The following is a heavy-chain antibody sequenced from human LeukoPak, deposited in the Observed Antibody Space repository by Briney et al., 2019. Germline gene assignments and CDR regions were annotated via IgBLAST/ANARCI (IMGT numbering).Heavy chain of an antibody. CDR1: GGSFSGYY. V-gene: IGHV4-59*01. D-gene: IGHD1-26*01. J-gene: IGHJ4*02. CDR2: IYYSGST. Sequence: SETLSLTCAVYGGSFSGYYWSWIRQPPGKGLEWIGYIYYSGSTNYNPSLKSRVTISLDTSKNQFSLKLSSVTAADTAVYYCARVPGGGSHLFDYWGQGTLVTVSS. CDR3: ARVPGGGSHLFDY.